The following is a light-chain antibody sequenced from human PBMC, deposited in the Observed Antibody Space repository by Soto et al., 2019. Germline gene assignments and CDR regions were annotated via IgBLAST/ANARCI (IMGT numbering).Light chain of an antibody. V-gene: IGLV2-14*01. CDR2: EVS. CDR1: SSDVGGYNY. CDR3: SSSTGSSTYV. J-gene: IGLJ1*01. Sequence: QSVLTQPASVSGSPGQSITISCTGTSSDVGGYNYASWYQQHPGKTPKLLIFEVSNRPSGVSNRFSGSKSGNTASLTISGLQAEDEADYYCSSSTGSSTYVFGTGTKVTVL.